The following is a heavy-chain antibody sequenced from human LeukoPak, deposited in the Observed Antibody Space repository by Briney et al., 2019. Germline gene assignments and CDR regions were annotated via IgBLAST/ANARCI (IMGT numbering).Heavy chain of an antibody. V-gene: IGHV3-11*05. CDR1: GFTFSDYY. CDR3: VRDWRSSGCFDY. D-gene: IGHD6-19*01. J-gene: IGHJ4*02. Sequence: PGGSLRLSCAASGFTFSDYYMSWIPRAPGKGLEWVSYISPSSSYTKYADAVRSGFTISRDNAKNTLYLQMHSVRAEDTAVYFCVRDWRSSGCFDYWGQGALVTVSS. CDR2: ISPSSSYT.